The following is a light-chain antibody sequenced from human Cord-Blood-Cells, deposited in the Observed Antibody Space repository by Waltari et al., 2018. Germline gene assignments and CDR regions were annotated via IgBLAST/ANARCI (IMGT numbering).Light chain of an antibody. CDR3: CSYAGSSTLV. V-gene: IGLV2-23*01. CDR2: EGS. J-gene: IGLJ3*02. CDR1: RSDVGRYNL. Sequence: QSARTQPASVSGSPGQSLTIPCPGTRSDVGRYNLVSWYQQHPGKAPKLMIYEGSKRPSGVSNRFSGSKSGNTASLTISGLQAEDEADYYCCSYAGSSTLVFGGGTKLTVL.